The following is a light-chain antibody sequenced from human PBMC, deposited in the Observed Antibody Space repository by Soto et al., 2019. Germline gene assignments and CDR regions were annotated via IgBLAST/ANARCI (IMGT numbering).Light chain of an antibody. V-gene: IGKV1-9*01. Sequence: DIQLTQSPPFLSASVGDRVTITCRASQGVANFLAWYQQKPGTAPKLLIYAASRLQTGVPSRFSGSGSGTDFTLTIRSLQPEDFASYYCQQLNDYPRTFGQGTRLEIK. CDR1: QGVANF. CDR3: QQLNDYPRT. CDR2: AAS. J-gene: IGKJ5*01.